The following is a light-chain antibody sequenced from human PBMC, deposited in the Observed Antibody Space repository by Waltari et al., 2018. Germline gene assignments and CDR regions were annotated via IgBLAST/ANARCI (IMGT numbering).Light chain of an antibody. Sequence: QSVLTQPPSASGTPGQGVTISCSGSCSNIGENAVNWYQQLPGKAPKLLIYRNDQRPAGVPDRLSASKSGTYASLAISGLQSEDEADYYCATWDDRINGQLVFGGGTKVTVL. J-gene: IGLJ3*02. CDR1: CSNIGENA. V-gene: IGLV1-44*01. CDR2: RND. CDR3: ATWDDRINGQLV.